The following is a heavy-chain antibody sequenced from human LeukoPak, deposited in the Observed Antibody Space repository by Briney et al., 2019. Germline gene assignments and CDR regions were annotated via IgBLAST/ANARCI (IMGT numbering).Heavy chain of an antibody. CDR3: ASKPMAELDY. V-gene: IGHV3-23*01. D-gene: IGHD5-24*01. CDR1: GFTFSNAW. J-gene: IGHJ4*02. Sequence: GGSLRLSCAASGFTFSNAWMSWVRQAPGKGLEWVSAIGGGGVSTYYADSVKGRFTISRDDSKNTLYLQMNSLRAEDTAIYFCASKPMAELDYWGQGTLVTVSS. CDR2: IGGGGVST.